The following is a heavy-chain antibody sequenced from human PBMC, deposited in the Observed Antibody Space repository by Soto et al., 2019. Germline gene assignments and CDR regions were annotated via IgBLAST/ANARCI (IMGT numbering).Heavy chain of an antibody. V-gene: IGHV4-39*01. CDR3: ARVYYDILTGEGYYYGMDV. J-gene: IGHJ6*02. D-gene: IGHD3-9*01. Sequence: SETMSLTCTVSGGSISSSSYYWGRNRKPPGKGLEWIGSIYYSGSTYYNPSLKSRVTISVDTSKNQFSLKLSSVTAADTAVYYCARVYYDILTGEGYYYGMDVWGQGTTVTVSS. CDR1: GGSISSSSYY. CDR2: IYYSGST.